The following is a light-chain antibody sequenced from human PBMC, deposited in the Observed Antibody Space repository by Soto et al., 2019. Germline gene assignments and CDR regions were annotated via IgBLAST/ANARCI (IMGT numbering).Light chain of an antibody. Sequence: QSALTQPASGSGSPGQSITISCTGTSSDVGSYNLVSWYQQHPGKAPKLMIYEVGKRPSGVSNRFSGSKSGNTASLTISGLQAEDEADYYCCSYAGSSTLWVFGTGTKVTVL. CDR3: CSYAGSSTLWV. CDR2: EVG. CDR1: SSDVGSYNL. V-gene: IGLV2-23*02. J-gene: IGLJ1*01.